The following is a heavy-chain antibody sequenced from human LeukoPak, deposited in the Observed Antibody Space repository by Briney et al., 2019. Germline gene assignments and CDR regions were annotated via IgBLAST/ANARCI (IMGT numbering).Heavy chain of an antibody. CDR3: ARDKQWGILWDH. J-gene: IGHJ1*01. CDR2: ISSSGASI. D-gene: IGHD3-16*01. CDR1: GFTFSDYY. V-gene: IGHV3-11*01. Sequence: GRSLRLSCTAAGFTFSDYYMSWIRKAPGKGLEWLAYISSSGASIHCGDSVKGRFTVSRDNAKNSLYLQMNSLRADDTAVYYCARDKQWGILWDHWGQGALVTVSS.